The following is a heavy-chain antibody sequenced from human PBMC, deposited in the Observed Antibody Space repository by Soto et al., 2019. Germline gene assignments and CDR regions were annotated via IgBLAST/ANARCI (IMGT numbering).Heavy chain of an antibody. J-gene: IGHJ4*02. V-gene: IGHV1-69*02. Sequence: QVQLVQSGAEVKKPGSSVKVSCKASGGTFSSYTISWVRQAPGQGLEWMGRIIPILGIANYAQKFQGRVTITADKSTSTAYMELSSLRSEDTAVCYCASLLLGTGYYNYFDYWGQGTLVTVSS. CDR1: GGTFSSYT. CDR2: IIPILGIA. CDR3: ASLLLGTGYYNYFDY. D-gene: IGHD3-9*01.